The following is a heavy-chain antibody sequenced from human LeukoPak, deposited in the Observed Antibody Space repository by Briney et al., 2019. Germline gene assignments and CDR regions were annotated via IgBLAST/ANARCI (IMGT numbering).Heavy chain of an antibody. CDR3: AIVPKWREFDP. CDR2: IHYSGST. Sequence: KPSQTLSLTCTVSGGSISSGDHYWSWIRQPPRKGLEWIGYIHYSGSTSYNPSLKNRVTISLDTSKNQFSLKVSSVTAADTAVYYCAIVPKWREFDPWGQGTLVTVSS. V-gene: IGHV4-30-4*01. CDR1: GGSISSGDHY. D-gene: IGHD5-12*01. J-gene: IGHJ5*02.